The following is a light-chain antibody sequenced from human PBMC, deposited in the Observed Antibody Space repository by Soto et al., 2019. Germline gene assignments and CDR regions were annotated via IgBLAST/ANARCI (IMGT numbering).Light chain of an antibody. J-gene: IGLJ2*01. Sequence: QSVLTQPPSVSGAPGQRVTISWTGSSSNIGAGYDVHWYQQLPGTAPKLLIYGNSNRPSGVPDRFSGSKSGTSASLAITGLQAEDEADYYCQSHDSSVSKVVFGGGTQLTVL. CDR1: SSNIGAGYD. V-gene: IGLV1-40*01. CDR2: GNS. CDR3: QSHDSSVSKVV.